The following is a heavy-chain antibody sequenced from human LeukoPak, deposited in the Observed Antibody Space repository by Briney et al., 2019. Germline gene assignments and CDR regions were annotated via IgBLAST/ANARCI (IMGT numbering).Heavy chain of an antibody. CDR3: AKDSSGWSHIYMDV. Sequence: GGSLRLSCAASEFTFSSYAMTWVRQAPGKGLEGVSSISAGGGSTFYADSAKGRFTISRENSKKTVYLQMNSLSAEDTAVYYCAKDSSGWSHIYMDVWGKGTTVTASS. CDR1: EFTFSSYA. V-gene: IGHV3-23*01. CDR2: ISAGGGST. D-gene: IGHD6-19*01. J-gene: IGHJ6*03.